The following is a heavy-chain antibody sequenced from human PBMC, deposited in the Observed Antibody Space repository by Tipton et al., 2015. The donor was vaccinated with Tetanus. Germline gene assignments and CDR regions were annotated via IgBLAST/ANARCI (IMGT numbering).Heavy chain of an antibody. CDR3: AKVRIAVAGTFDY. Sequence: SLRLSCAASGFTFSSYAMSWVRQAPGKGLEWVSAISGSGGSTYYADSVKGRFTISRDNSKDTLYLQMNSLRAEDTAVYYCAKVRIAVAGTFDYWGQGTLVTVSS. V-gene: IGHV3-23*01. CDR1: GFTFSSYA. D-gene: IGHD6-19*01. CDR2: ISGSGGST. J-gene: IGHJ4*02.